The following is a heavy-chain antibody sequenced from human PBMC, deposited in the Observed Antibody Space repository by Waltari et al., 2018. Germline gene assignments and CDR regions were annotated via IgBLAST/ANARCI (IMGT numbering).Heavy chain of an antibody. CDR1: GDTSTSYA. J-gene: IGHJ4*02. CDR3: ARFHGSGSYRYDY. D-gene: IGHD3-10*01. V-gene: IGHV1-3*01. Sequence: QVHLVQSGAAVMKPGASVKASCQASGDTSTSYALHWLRQAPGQRLEWIGWVTAGNGNTKYSQKFHGRGTITRDTSASTAYMELSSLRSEDTAVYYCARFHGSGSYRYDYWGQGTLVTVSS. CDR2: VTAGNGNT.